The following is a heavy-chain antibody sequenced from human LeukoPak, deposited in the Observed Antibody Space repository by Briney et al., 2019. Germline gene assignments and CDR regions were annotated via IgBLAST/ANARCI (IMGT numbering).Heavy chain of an antibody. CDR2: XYXSGSN. CDR1: GGXXXXXX. CDR3: AXPMFPGRTDAFDI. V-gene: IGHV4-59*08. Sequence: PSETLSLTCDVYGGXXXXXXXXXXXXXPGXXXXXIXYXYXSGSNKYNPXLKSRVTMSVDTSKNHFSLKLSSVTAADTAVYYCAXPMFPGRTDAFDIWGQGTMVTVS. J-gene: IGHJ3*02. D-gene: IGHD3-10*02.